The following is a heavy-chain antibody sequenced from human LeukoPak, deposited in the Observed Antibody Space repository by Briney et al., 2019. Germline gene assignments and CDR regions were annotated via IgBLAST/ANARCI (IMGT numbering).Heavy chain of an antibody. Sequence: SETLSLTCTVSGGSISSYYWSWLRQPPGKGLEWIGYIYYSGSTNYNPSLKSRVTISVDTSKNQFSLKLSSVTAADTAVYYCARQGEGIQTDFDYWGQGTLVTVSS. J-gene: IGHJ4*02. CDR2: IYYSGST. V-gene: IGHV4-59*08. CDR1: GGSISSYY. CDR3: ARQGEGIQTDFDY. D-gene: IGHD5-18*01.